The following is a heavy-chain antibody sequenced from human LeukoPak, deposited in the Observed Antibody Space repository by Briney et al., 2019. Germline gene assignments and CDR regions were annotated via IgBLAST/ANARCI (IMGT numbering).Heavy chain of an antibody. CDR3: ARRSLGWDAIDT. CDR2: IYYSGRT. V-gene: IGHV4-39*01. Sequence: SETLSLTCTVSGGSMNSTYHHWGWIRQPPGTGLEWIGSIYYSGRTYYNPSLKSRVTTSVDTSKNQFSLRVNSVTAADTAVYYCARRSLGWDAIDTWGQGTMVTVSS. D-gene: IGHD4-23*01. CDR1: GGSMNSTYHH. J-gene: IGHJ3*02.